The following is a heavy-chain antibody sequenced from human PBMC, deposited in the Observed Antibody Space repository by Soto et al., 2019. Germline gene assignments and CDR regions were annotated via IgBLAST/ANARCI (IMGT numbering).Heavy chain of an antibody. J-gene: IGHJ3*02. D-gene: IGHD1-26*01. Sequence: QVQLVQSGAEVKKPGASVKVSCTASGYTFTSYDINWVRQATGQGLEWMGWMNPNSGNTGYAQKFQGRVTMTRNTSIGTAYMELSSLRSEYTAVYYCARGAPIVGAMHGLDAFDIWGQGTMVTVSS. V-gene: IGHV1-8*01. CDR3: ARGAPIVGAMHGLDAFDI. CDR2: MNPNSGNT. CDR1: GYTFTSYD.